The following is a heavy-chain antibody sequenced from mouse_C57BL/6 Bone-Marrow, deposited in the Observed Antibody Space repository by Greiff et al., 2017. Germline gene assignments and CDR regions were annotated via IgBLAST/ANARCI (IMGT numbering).Heavy chain of an antibody. CDR3: AREGGYYYGSSYWDGARDY. Sequence: QVQLQQSGAELVRPGTSVKVSCKASGYAFTNYLIEWVKQRPGQGLEWIGVINPGSGGTNYNEKFQGKATLTADKSSSTAYMQLSSLTSEDSAVYFCAREGGYYYGSSYWDGARDYWGQGTSVTVSS. D-gene: IGHD1-1*01. CDR1: GYAFTNYL. J-gene: IGHJ4*01. CDR2: INPGSGGT. V-gene: IGHV1-54*01.